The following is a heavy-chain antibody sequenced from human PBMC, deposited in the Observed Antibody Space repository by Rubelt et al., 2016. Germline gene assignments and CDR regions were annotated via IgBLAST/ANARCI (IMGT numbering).Heavy chain of an antibody. CDR1: GYTFTSYG. D-gene: IGHD6-6*01. CDR2: ISAYNGNT. CDR3: ARDRIRIAARQGWYFDL. Sequence: QVQLVQSGAEVKKPGASVKVSCKASGYTFTSYGISWVRQAPGQGLEWMGWISAYNGNTNYAQKRRCRGTMTTDTSTSTAYMELRRLRSDDTAVYYWARDRIRIAARQGWYFDLWGRGTLVTVSS. V-gene: IGHV1-18*01. J-gene: IGHJ2*01.